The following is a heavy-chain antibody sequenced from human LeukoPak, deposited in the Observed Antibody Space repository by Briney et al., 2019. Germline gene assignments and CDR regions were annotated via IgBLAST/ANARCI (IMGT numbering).Heavy chain of an antibody. CDR2: FYYSGNS. CDR1: GGSISSYY. CDR3: ARTQSMDSSGPPDY. V-gene: IGHV4-59*01. J-gene: IGHJ4*02. Sequence: SETLSLTCTVSGGSISSYYWSWLRQPPGKGLEWIGYFYYSGNSIYNPSLKSRVTISVDTSKNQFSLQANSVTAADTAVYYCARTQSMDSSGPPDYWGQGTLVTVSS. D-gene: IGHD3-22*01.